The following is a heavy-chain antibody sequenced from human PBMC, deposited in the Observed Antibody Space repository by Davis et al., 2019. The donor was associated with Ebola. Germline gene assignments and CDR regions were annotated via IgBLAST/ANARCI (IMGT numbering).Heavy chain of an antibody. D-gene: IGHD2-8*02. V-gene: IGHV1-8*01. Sequence: ASVKVSCKASGYTFTSYDINWVRQATGQGLEWMGWMDPNSGNTGYAQKFQGRVTMTRNTSISTAYMELSSLRSEDTAVYYCARFYCTGGVCRYYFDYWGQGTLVTVSS. J-gene: IGHJ4*02. CDR2: MDPNSGNT. CDR1: GYTFTSYD. CDR3: ARFYCTGGVCRYYFDY.